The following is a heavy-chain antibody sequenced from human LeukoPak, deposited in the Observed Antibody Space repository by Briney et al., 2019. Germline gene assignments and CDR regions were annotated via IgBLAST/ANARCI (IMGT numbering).Heavy chain of an antibody. CDR2: ISYDGSNK. CDR3: ARGIVVAPAAMLNRLNGFDY. Sequence: PGRSLRLSCAASGFTFSSYAMHWVRQAPGKGLEWVAVISYDGSNKYYADSVKGRFTISRDNSKNTLYLQMNSLRAEETAVYYCARGIVVAPAAMLNRLNGFDYWGQGTLVTVSS. D-gene: IGHD2-2*01. V-gene: IGHV3-30-3*01. CDR1: GFTFSSYA. J-gene: IGHJ4*02.